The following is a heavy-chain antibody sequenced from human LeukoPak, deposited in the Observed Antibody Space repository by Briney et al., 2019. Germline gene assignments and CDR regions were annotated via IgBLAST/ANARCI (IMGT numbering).Heavy chain of an antibody. J-gene: IGHJ6*02. CDR2: IKHSGST. Sequence: SETLSLTCAVYGGSFSGYYWSWIRQPPGKGLEWIGEIKHSGSTNYNPSLKSRVTISVDTSKNQFSLKLSSVTAADTAVYYCARDKIDIVVVPAANGYYYYYGMDVWGQGTTVTVSS. CDR1: GGSFSGYY. V-gene: IGHV4-34*01. D-gene: IGHD2-2*01. CDR3: ARDKIDIVVVPAANGYYYYYGMDV.